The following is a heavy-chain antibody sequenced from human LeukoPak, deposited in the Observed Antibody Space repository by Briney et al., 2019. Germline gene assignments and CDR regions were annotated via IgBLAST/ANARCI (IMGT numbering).Heavy chain of an antibody. V-gene: IGHV3-30*18. CDR1: GFTSSSYG. J-gene: IGHJ6*02. D-gene: IGHD3-3*01. CDR2: ISYDGSNK. Sequence: GGSLRLSCAASGFTSSSYGMHWVRQAPGKGLEWVAVISYDGSNKYYADSVKGRFTISRDNSKNTLYLQMNSLRAEDTAVYYCAKDFSIFGVAGMDVWGQGTTVTVSS. CDR3: AKDFSIFGVAGMDV.